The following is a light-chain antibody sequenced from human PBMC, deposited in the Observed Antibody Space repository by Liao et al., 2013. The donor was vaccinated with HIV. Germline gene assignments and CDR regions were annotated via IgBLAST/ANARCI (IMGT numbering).Light chain of an antibody. CDR2: QNY. V-gene: IGLV3-1*01. J-gene: IGLJ1*01. Sequence: SYELTQPPSVSVSPGQTARITCSGDALPKQYAYWYQQKPGQSPEVVIYQNYQRPSGIPERFSGSKSGNTATLTISGTQPMDEADYYCQVWDSYSTIVFERRTKVTV. CDR3: QVWDSYSTIV. CDR1: ALPKQY.